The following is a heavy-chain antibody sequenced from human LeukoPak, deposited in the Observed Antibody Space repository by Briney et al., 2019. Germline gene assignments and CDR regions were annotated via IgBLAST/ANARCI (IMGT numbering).Heavy chain of an antibody. D-gene: IGHD4-17*01. V-gene: IGHV4-30-4*01. CDR1: GGSINSGDYY. J-gene: IGHJ4*02. Sequence: SQTLSLTCTVSGGSINSGDYYWSWIRQPPGEGLEWIGSIYNSGSSYYNPSLKSRVAISVDTSKNQFSLKLSSVTAADTAVYYCARADYGEPIDYWGQGTLVTVSS. CDR2: IYNSGSS. CDR3: ARADYGEPIDY.